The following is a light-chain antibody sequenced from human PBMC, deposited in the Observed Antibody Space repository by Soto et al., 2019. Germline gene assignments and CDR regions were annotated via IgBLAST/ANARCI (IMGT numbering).Light chain of an antibody. CDR3: FSYAGSYTCV. Sequence: QSALTQPRSVSGSPGQSVTISCTGTSSDVGGYNYVSWYQQHPGKAPKLMIYDVSKRPSGVPDRFSGSKSGNTASLTISGLQAEDEADYYCFSYAGSYTCVCGTGTKVTVL. J-gene: IGLJ1*01. V-gene: IGLV2-11*01. CDR2: DVS. CDR1: SSDVGGYNY.